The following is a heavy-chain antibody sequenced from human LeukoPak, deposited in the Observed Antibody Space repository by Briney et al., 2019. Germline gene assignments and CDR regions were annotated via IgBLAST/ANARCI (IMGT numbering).Heavy chain of an antibody. CDR2: INHSGST. CDR1: VGSFSGYY. V-gene: IGHV4-34*01. J-gene: IGHJ6*02. CDR3: ARVGYDILTGPNYGMDV. Sequence: SETLSLTCAVYVGSFSGYYWSWIRQPPGKGLEWIGEINHSGSTNYNPSLKSRVTISVDTSKNQFSLKLSSVTAADTAVYYCARVGYDILTGPNYGMDVWGQGTTVTVSS. D-gene: IGHD3-9*01.